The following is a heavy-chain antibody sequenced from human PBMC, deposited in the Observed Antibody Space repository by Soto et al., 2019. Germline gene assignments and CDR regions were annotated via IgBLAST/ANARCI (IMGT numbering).Heavy chain of an antibody. V-gene: IGHV1-18*01. CDR3: ARDQVAVTGTDNWFDP. CDR2: ISPQSGHT. Sequence: QVHLVQSGAEVKKPGASVKVSCKTSGYTSTSYGISWLRQAPGQGLEWLGWISPQSGHTKYSEKLQGRISLTTDTSTSTGYMELRSLGSDDTAVYYCARDQVAVTGTDNWFDPWGQGTPVSVSA. CDR1: GYTSTSYG. J-gene: IGHJ5*02. D-gene: IGHD2-21*02.